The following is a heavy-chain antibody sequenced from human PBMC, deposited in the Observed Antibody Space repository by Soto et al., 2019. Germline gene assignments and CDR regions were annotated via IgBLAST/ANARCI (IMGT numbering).Heavy chain of an antibody. V-gene: IGHV1-69*01. CDR2: LLPVFDTP. CDR1: SFYA. D-gene: IGHD4-4*01. J-gene: IGHJ6*02. CDR3: ASTPVTGRYSYYGMDA. Sequence: QVQPVQYGSEVKKPRSSVRVSCKTGSFYAVSWVRQAPGQGLEWMGGLLPVFDTPSYAQKFQGRVTITADESKSTAYMELSSLRSEDTALYYCASTPVTGRYSYYGMDAWDQGIAVTASS.